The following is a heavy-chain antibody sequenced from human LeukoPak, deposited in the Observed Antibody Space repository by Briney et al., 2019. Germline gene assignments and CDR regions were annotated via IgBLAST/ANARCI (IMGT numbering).Heavy chain of an antibody. CDR2: ISYDGSNK. V-gene: IGHV3-30-3*01. J-gene: IGHJ4*02. Sequence: GGSLRLSCAASGFTFSSYAMHWVRQAPGKGLEWAAVISYDGSNKYYADSVKGRFTISRDNSKNTLYLQMNSLRAEDTAVYYCARGGYSGSSPENNWGQGTLVTVSS. CDR1: GFTFSSYA. CDR3: ARGGYSGSSPENN. D-gene: IGHD1-26*01.